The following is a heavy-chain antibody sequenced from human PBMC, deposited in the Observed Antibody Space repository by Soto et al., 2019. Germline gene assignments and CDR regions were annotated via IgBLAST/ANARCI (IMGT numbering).Heavy chain of an antibody. D-gene: IGHD6-19*01. V-gene: IGHV4-59*12. CDR1: GGSISSYY. Sequence: SETLSLTCTVSGGSISSYYWSWIRQPPGKGLEWIGYIYYSGSTNYNPSLKSRVTISVDTSKNQFSLKLSSVTAADTAVYYCARRPIAVAGTEFDYWGQGTLVTVSS. J-gene: IGHJ4*02. CDR3: ARRPIAVAGTEFDY. CDR2: IYYSGST.